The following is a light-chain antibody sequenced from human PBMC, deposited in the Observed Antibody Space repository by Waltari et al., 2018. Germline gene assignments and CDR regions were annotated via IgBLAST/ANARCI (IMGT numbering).Light chain of an antibody. J-gene: IGLJ2*01. V-gene: IGLV3-21*04. CDR1: NLGSKS. CDR2: YDS. CDR3: LVWHSTIDHQGV. Sequence: SYVVTQSPSVSVAPGETARITCGGDNLGSKSVHWYQQRPGQAPVLVISYDSDRPSGIPVRCSGSNSGNTATLTISWVEAEDEADYYCLVWHSTIDHQGVFGGGTKLTVL.